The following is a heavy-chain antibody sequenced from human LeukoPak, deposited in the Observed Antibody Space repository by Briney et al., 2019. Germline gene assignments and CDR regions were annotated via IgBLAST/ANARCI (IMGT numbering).Heavy chain of an antibody. CDR1: GFTFSSYG. J-gene: IGHJ4*02. CDR3: AKGRSSGYYYNGLFDY. Sequence: GGSLRLSCAASGFTFSSYGMHWVRQAPGKGLEWVEFIRYDGSNKYYADSVKGRFTISRDNSKNTLYLQMNSLRAEDTAVYYCAKGRSSGYYYNGLFDYWGQGTLVTVSS. V-gene: IGHV3-30*02. CDR2: IRYDGSNK. D-gene: IGHD3-22*01.